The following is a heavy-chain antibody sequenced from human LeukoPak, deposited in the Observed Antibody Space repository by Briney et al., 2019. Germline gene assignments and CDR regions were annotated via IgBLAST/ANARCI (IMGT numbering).Heavy chain of an antibody. CDR3: ATVDHYDSSGLDY. V-gene: IGHV1-69-2*01. CDR1: GYTFTDYY. Sequence: ASVKISCRVFGYTFTDYYMHWVQQAPGKGLEWMGLVDPEDGETIYAEQFQGRVTITADTSTDTAYMELSSLRSEDTAVYYCATVDHYDSSGLDYWGQGTLVTVSS. J-gene: IGHJ4*02. CDR2: VDPEDGET. D-gene: IGHD3-22*01.